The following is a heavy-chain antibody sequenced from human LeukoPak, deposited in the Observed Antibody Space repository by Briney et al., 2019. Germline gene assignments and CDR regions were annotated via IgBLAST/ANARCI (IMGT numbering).Heavy chain of an antibody. J-gene: IGHJ3*02. Sequence: GASVKVPCKASGYAFTSYGISWVRQAPGQGLEWMGWISAYNGNTNCAQKLQGRVTMTTDTSTSTAYMELRSLRSDDTAVYYCARDNRPYYDYVWGSYRRRDAFDIWGQGTMVTVSS. CDR3: ARDNRPYYDYVWGSYRRRDAFDI. D-gene: IGHD3-16*02. V-gene: IGHV1-18*01. CDR1: GYAFTSYG. CDR2: ISAYNGNT.